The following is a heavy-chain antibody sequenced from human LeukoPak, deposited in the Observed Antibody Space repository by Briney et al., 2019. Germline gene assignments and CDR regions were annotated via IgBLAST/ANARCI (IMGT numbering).Heavy chain of an antibody. CDR2: IKPDGSEK. V-gene: IGHV3-7*04. CDR1: GFTFSSYW. J-gene: IGHJ4*02. CDR3: ARGEYFFDY. Sequence: GGSLRLSCAASGFTFSSYWMSWVRQAPGRGLEWVATIKPDGSEKYYVDSVKGRFTMSRDNAKNSLYLQVNSLRAEDTAVYYCARGEYFFDYWGQRTLVTVSS.